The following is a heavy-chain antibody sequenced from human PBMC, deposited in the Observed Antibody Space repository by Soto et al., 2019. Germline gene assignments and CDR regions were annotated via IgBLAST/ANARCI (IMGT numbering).Heavy chain of an antibody. J-gene: IGHJ6*02. D-gene: IGHD3-10*01. Sequence: EVQLLASGGGLVQPGGSLRLSCAASGFTFSSYAMSWVRQAPGKGLEWVSAISGSGGSTYYADSVKGRFTISRDNSKNTLYLQMNSLRAEDTAVYYCAKEAILLWFGELLYPYGMDVWGQGTTVTVSS. CDR3: AKEAILLWFGELLYPYGMDV. CDR2: ISGSGGST. CDR1: GFTFSSYA. V-gene: IGHV3-23*01.